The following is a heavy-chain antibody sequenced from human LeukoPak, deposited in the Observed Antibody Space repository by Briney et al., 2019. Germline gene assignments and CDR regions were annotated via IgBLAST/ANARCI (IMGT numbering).Heavy chain of an antibody. CDR2: IYTSGST. D-gene: IGHD2-2*01. CDR3: ARNSLDCSSTSCYPDYYYYYMDV. CDR1: GGSISSYY. Sequence: PSETLSLTCTVSGGSISSYYWSWIRQPAGKGLEWIGRIYTSGSTNYNPSLKSRVTMSVDTSKNQFSLKLSSVTAADTAVYYCARNSLDCSSTSCYPDYYYYYMDVWGKGTTVTVSS. V-gene: IGHV4-4*07. J-gene: IGHJ6*03.